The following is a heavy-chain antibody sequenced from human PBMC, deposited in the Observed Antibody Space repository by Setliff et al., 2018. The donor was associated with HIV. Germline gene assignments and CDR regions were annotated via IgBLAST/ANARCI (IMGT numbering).Heavy chain of an antibody. D-gene: IGHD6-19*01. Sequence: ASVKVSCKTSGDTLSIHPISWVRQAPGQGLEWVGWINTNTGSPTYAQGLTGRFVFSLDTSVNTAYLQVSSLETEDTAVYYCARDLPLPGIAVAASMGRDYYYSMDVCGQGTTVTVSS. J-gene: IGHJ6*02. CDR3: ARDLPLPGIAVAASMGRDYYYSMDV. CDR2: INTNTGSP. V-gene: IGHV7-4-1*02. CDR1: GDTLSIHP.